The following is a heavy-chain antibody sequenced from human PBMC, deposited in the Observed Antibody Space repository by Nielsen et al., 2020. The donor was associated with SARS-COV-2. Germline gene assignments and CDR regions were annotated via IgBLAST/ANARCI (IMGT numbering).Heavy chain of an antibody. D-gene: IGHD3-16*02. V-gene: IGHV4-39*07. Sequence: SETLSLTCTVSGGSISSSCYYWGWIRQPPGEGLEWIGSIYYSGSTYYRPSLKSRVTLSIDTSKNQFSLQLTSVTAADTAVHFCVREPASQYRYTYWYFDHWGQGSLVTVSS. CDR2: IYYSGST. CDR3: VREPASQYRYTYWYFDH. J-gene: IGHJ4*02. CDR1: GGSISSSCYY.